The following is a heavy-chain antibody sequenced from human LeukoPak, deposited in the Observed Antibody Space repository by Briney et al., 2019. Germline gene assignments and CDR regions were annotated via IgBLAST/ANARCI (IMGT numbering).Heavy chain of an antibody. V-gene: IGHV4-4*07. CDR1: GGSISSYY. CDR3: ARDSGTMIRGVLRYYYYYMDV. D-gene: IGHD3-10*01. Sequence: SETLSLTCTVSGGSISSYYWSWIRQPAGKGLEWIGRIYTSGSTNYNPSLKSRVTISLDTSKNQFSLELSSVTAADTAVYYCARDSGTMIRGVLRYYYYYMDVWGKGTTVTISS. CDR2: IYTSGST. J-gene: IGHJ6*03.